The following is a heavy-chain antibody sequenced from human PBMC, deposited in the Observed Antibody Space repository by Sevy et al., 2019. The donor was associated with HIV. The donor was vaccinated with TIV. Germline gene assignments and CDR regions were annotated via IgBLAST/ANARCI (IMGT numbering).Heavy chain of an antibody. CDR1: EFTFRTYG. J-gene: IGHJ4*02. V-gene: IGHV3-23*01. CDR2: ISGLSDAT. D-gene: IGHD1-1*01. CDR3: AKDRLQLWSASDF. Sequence: GGSLRLSCAASEFTFRTYGMGWVRQAPGKGLEWVSLISGLSDATFYADSVQGRFTISRDNSNTTLYLQMNNLRAEDTAIYYCAKDRLQLWSASDFWGQGTLVTVSS.